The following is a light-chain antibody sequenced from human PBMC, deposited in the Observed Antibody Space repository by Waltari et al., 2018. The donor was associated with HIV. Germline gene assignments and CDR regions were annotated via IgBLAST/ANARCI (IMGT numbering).Light chain of an antibody. Sequence: QSALTQPRSVSGSPGQSVTIPCTGTTSDVGGYNFVSWYQQHPGKAPTLIIYDVSKRPSAVPARFYGAKSGNTASLTISRLQAEDEADYYCCTYAGSPYVFGTGTKVTVL. CDR2: DVS. V-gene: IGLV2-11*01. CDR3: CTYAGSPYV. J-gene: IGLJ1*01. CDR1: TSDVGGYNF.